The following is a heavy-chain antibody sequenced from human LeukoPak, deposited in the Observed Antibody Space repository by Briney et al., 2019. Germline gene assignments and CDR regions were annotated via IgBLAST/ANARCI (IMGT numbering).Heavy chain of an antibody. CDR1: GYTFTSYA. D-gene: IGHD3-16*02. CDR3: ARDGYDYVWGSYRYYFDY. CDR2: INAGTGNT. Sequence: ASVKVSCTASGYTFTSYAMHWVRQAPGQRLEWMGWINAGTGNTKYSQKFQGRVTITRDTSASTAYMELSSLRSEDTAVYYCARDGYDYVWGSYRYYFDYWGQGTLVTVSS. V-gene: IGHV1-3*01. J-gene: IGHJ4*02.